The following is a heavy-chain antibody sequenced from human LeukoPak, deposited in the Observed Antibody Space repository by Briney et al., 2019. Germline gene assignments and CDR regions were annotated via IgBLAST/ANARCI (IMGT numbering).Heavy chain of an antibody. CDR3: ASLAPFDY. Sequence: SEALPLTCTVSGGSISSYYWSWIRQPPGKGLKWIGYIYYSGSTNYNPSLKSRVTISVDTSKNQFSLKLSSVTAADTAVYYCASLAPFDYWGQGTLVTVSS. CDR1: GGSISSYY. V-gene: IGHV4-59*01. CDR2: IYYSGST. J-gene: IGHJ4*02.